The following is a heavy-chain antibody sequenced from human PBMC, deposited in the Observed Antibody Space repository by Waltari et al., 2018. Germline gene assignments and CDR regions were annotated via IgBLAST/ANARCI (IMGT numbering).Heavy chain of an antibody. Sequence: QVQLQESGPGLVKPSETLSLTCTVSGGSISSHYWSWIRQPPGKGLEWNGYLYYSGSTNYNPSLKSRVTISVDTSKNQFSLKLSSVTAADTAVYYCARGDGSGGSCPFDPWGQGTLVTVSS. V-gene: IGHV4-59*11. CDR2: LYYSGST. CDR1: GGSISSHY. D-gene: IGHD2-15*01. J-gene: IGHJ5*02. CDR3: ARGDGSGGSCPFDP.